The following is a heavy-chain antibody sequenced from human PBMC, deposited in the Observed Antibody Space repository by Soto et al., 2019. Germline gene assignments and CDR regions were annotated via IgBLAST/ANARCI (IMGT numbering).Heavy chain of an antibody. D-gene: IGHD6-13*01. CDR2: ISYDGSNK. Sequence: GGSLRLSCAASVFTCSSYAMHWVRQAPGKGLEWVAVISYDGSNKYYADSVKGRFTISRDNSKNTLYLQMNSLRAEDTAVYYCARDGRYSSSWYYYGMDVWGQGTTVTVSS. CDR3: ARDGRYSSSWYYYGMDV. J-gene: IGHJ6*02. CDR1: VFTCSSYA. V-gene: IGHV3-30-3*01.